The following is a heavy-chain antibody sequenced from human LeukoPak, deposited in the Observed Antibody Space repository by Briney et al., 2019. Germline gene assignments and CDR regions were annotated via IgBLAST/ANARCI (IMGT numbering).Heavy chain of an antibody. CDR2: ISAYNGNT. CDR3: ASGQLWFGELDY. CDR1: GCTFASYG. J-gene: IGHJ4*02. D-gene: IGHD3-10*01. V-gene: IGHV1-18*01. Sequence: ASVKVSCKASGCTFASYGISWVRQAPGQGLEWMGWISAYNGNTNYAQKLQGRVTMTTDTSTSTVYMELSSVRSEDTAVYYCASGQLWFGELDYWGQGTLVTVSS.